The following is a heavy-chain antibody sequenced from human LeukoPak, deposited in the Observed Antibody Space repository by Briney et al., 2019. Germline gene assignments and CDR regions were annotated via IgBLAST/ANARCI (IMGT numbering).Heavy chain of an antibody. CDR1: GYTFTSYY. V-gene: IGHV1-2*02. D-gene: IGHD3-22*01. Sequence: ASVKVSCKASGYTFTSYYMHWVRQAPGQGLEWMGWINPNSGGTNYAQKFQGRVTMTRDTSISTAYMELSRLRSDDTAVYYCAREGAPYYYDSSGSHNWFDPWGQGTLVTVSS. J-gene: IGHJ5*02. CDR3: AREGAPYYYDSSGSHNWFDP. CDR2: INPNSGGT.